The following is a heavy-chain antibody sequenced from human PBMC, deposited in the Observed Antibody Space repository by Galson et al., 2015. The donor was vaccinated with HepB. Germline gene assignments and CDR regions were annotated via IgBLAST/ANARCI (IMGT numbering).Heavy chain of an antibody. CDR3: AKGKVGARFEY. V-gene: IGHV3-23*01. J-gene: IGHJ4*02. CDR1: GFTFSNYA. D-gene: IGHD1-26*01. Sequence: SLRLSGAASGFTFSNYAMSWVRQAPGRGLEWVSAISDSGASTYYADSVKGRFTISRDNSKNTLYLQMNSLRAEDTAVYYCAKGKVGARFEYWGQGTLVTVSS. CDR2: ISDSGAST.